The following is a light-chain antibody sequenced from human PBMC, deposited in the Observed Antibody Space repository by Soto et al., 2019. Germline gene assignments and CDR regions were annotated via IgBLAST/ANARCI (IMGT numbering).Light chain of an antibody. CDR3: QQRGDWPPWA. CDR2: DAS. CDR1: QSINSY. J-gene: IGKJ2*01. V-gene: IGKV3-11*01. Sequence: EIVLTQSPATLSLSPGERATLSCRASQSINSYLAWYQQKPCQAPRLLIQDASKRATGIPARFSGSGSGTDFTLTIGSLEPDDFALYYCQQRGDWPPWAIGQRTKFEIK.